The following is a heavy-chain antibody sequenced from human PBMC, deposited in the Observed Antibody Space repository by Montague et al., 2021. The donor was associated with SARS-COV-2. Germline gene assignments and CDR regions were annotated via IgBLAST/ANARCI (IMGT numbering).Heavy chain of an antibody. CDR1: GDSISSYY. V-gene: IGHV4-59*01. D-gene: IGHD1-1*01. J-gene: IGHJ4*02. Sequence: SETLSLTCEVSGDSISSYYWSWIRQSPGKGLEWIGCVHYTGSTKYTPSPKTRVTLSLDTPKNHFSLKLRSVTAADTAIYYCARAQNTCFIANCVNYFEVWGLGALVTVSS. CDR3: ARAQNTCFIANCVNYFEV. CDR2: VHYTGST.